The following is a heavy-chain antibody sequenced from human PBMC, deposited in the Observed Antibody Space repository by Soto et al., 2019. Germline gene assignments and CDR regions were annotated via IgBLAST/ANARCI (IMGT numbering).Heavy chain of an antibody. V-gene: IGHV4-4*07. CDR1: GASISAYA. J-gene: IGHJ4*02. CDR2: LYSSGNT. CDR3: ARGPYSSGWYVVDY. D-gene: IGHD6-19*01. Sequence: SETLSLTCTVSGASISAYAWSWIRQPAGKGLEWIGRLYSSGNTNYNPSFKSRLTMPADTSKNQFSLKLSSVTAADTAVYYCARGPYSSGWYVVDYWGQGTLVTVSS.